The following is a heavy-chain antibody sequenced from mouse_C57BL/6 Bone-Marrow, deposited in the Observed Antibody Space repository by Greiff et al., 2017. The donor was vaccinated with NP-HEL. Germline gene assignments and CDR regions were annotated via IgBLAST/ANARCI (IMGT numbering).Heavy chain of an antibody. V-gene: IGHV5-17*01. Sequence: DVQLVESGGGLVKPGGSLKLSCAASGFTFSDYGMHWVRQAPEKGLEWVAYISSGSSTIYYADTVKGRFTISRDNAKNTLCLQMTSLRSEDTAMYYCASPHYYGSIYAMDYWGQGTSVTVSS. CDR3: ASPHYYGSIYAMDY. CDR2: ISSGSSTI. J-gene: IGHJ4*01. CDR1: GFTFSDYG. D-gene: IGHD1-1*01.